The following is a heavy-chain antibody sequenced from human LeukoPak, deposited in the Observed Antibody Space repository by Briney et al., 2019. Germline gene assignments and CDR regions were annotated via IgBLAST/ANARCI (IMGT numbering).Heavy chain of an antibody. CDR2: ISYDGSNK. J-gene: IGHJ4*02. Sequence: TGGSLRLSCAASGFTFSSYAMHWVRQAPGKGLEWVAVISYDGSNKYYADSVKGRFTISRDNSKNTLYLQMNSLRAEDTAVYYCAKGRLGELSLFDYWGQGTLVTVSS. V-gene: IGHV3-30*04. CDR3: AKGRLGELSLFDY. CDR1: GFTFSSYA. D-gene: IGHD3-16*02.